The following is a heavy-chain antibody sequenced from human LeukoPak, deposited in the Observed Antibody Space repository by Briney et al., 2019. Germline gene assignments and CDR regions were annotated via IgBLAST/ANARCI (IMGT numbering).Heavy chain of an antibody. V-gene: IGHV1-46*01. CDR2: INPSGGST. J-gene: IGHJ4*02. CDR1: GYTFTSYY. CDR3: ARLSIAAAGNN. Sequence: GASVKVSCKASGYTFTSYYMHWVRQAPGQGLEWMGIINPSGGSTSYAQKFQGRVTMTRDTSISTAYMELSRLRSDDTAVYYCARLSIAAAGNNWGQGTLVTVSS. D-gene: IGHD6-13*01.